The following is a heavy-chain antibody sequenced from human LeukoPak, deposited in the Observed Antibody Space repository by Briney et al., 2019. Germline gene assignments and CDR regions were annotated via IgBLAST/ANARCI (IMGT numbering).Heavy chain of an antibody. CDR1: GGSISSGAYS. CDR2: IYYSGST. J-gene: IGHJ5*02. CDR3: ARGVVGWFDP. D-gene: IGHD2-2*01. V-gene: IGHV4-30-4*07. Sequence: PSETLSLTCTVSGGSISSGAYSWSWIRQPPGKGLEWSGYIYYSGSTYYNPSLKSRVTISVDTSKNQFSLKLRSVTAADTAIYYCARGVVGWFDPWGQGTLVTVSS.